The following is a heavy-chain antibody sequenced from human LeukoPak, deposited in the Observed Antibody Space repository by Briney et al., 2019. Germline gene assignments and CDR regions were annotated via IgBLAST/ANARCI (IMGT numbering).Heavy chain of an antibody. V-gene: IGHV5-51*01. J-gene: IGHJ4*02. CDR3: ARLSGRVVCSAGSCYIDS. CDR2: VYPGDSDT. CDR1: GYRFTSDW. Sequence: GESLKISCKGSGYRFTSDWIGWVRQMPGKGLEWMGIVYPGDSDTRYSPSFQGQVTISADKSVNTAYLQWSSLKASDTAMYYCARLSGRVVCSAGSCYIDSWGQGTLVTVSS. D-gene: IGHD2-15*01.